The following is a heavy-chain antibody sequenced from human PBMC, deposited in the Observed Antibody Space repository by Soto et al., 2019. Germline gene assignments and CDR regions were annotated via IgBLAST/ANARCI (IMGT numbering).Heavy chain of an antibody. CDR2: ISGSGGST. V-gene: IGHV3-23*01. D-gene: IGHD2-15*01. CDR1: GFTFSSYA. Sequence: PGGSLRLSCAASGFTFSSYAMSWVRQAPGKGLEWVSAISGSGGSTYYADSVKGRFTISRDNSKNTLYLQMNSLRAEDTAVYYCAKGIVVVVADTPYYYYGTDVWGQGTTVTVSS. J-gene: IGHJ6*02. CDR3: AKGIVVVVADTPYYYYGTDV.